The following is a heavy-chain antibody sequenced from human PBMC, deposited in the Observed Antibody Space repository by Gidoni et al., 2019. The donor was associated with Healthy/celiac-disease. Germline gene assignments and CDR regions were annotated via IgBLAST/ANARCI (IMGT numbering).Heavy chain of an antibody. CDR2: IWYDGSNK. Sequence: QVQLVESGGGVVQPGRSLSLPFAASGFTFSSYGMHWFRQAPGKGLEWVAVIWYDGSNKYYADSVKGRFTISRDNSKNTLYLQMNSLRAEDTAVYYCAREGSGRPFDYWGQGTLVTVSS. CDR3: AREGSGRPFDY. J-gene: IGHJ4*02. V-gene: IGHV3-33*01. CDR1: GFTFSSYG. D-gene: IGHD3-10*01.